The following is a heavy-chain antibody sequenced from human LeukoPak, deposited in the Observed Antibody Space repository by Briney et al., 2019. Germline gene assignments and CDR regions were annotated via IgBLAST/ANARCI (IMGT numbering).Heavy chain of an antibody. D-gene: IGHD6-19*01. CDR2: IYTSGST. J-gene: IGHJ4*02. Sequence: SETLSLTCTVSGGSISSYYWSWIRQPAGKGLEWIGRIYTSGSTNYNPSLKSRVTVSVDTSKNQFSLKLSSVTAADTALYYCARERGEEYSSGWYKTNFFDTWGQGTRVTVSS. CDR1: GGSISSYY. V-gene: IGHV4-4*07. CDR3: ARERGEEYSSGWYKTNFFDT.